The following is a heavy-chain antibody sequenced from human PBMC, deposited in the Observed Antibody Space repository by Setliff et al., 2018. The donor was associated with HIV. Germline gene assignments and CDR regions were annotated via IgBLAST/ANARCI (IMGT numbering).Heavy chain of an antibody. CDR1: GYTFNNYG. Sequence: ASVKVSCKASGYTFNNYGSSWVRQAPGQGLEWMGWINTHSGYKNYAQNVQGRVTVTMDTSTSTAYMELRSLKSDDTAVYYCARGKTWLRFLDYWGQGTLVTVSS. CDR3: ARGKTWLRFLDY. D-gene: IGHD5-12*01. J-gene: IGHJ4*02. V-gene: IGHV1-18*01. CDR2: INTHSGYK.